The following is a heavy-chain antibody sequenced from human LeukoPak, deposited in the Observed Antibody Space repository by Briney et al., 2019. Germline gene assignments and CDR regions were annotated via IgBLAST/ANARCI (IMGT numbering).Heavy chain of an antibody. D-gene: IGHD2-21*01. CDR1: GFTVSSNY. Sequence: GGSLRLSCAASGFTVSSNYMSWVRQAPGKGLEWVSAISGSGGSTYYADSVKGRFTISRDNSKNTLYLQMNSLRAEDTAVYYCAKDGRSNCGGDCYYYMDVWGKGTTVTVSS. V-gene: IGHV3-23*01. CDR3: AKDGRSNCGGDCYYYMDV. J-gene: IGHJ6*03. CDR2: ISGSGGST.